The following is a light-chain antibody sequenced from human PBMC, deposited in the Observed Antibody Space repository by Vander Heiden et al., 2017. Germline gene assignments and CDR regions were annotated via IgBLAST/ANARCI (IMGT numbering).Light chain of an antibody. J-gene: IGLJ1*01. CDR3: SSYTTSGTFPYV. CDR1: SSDIGGYSY. V-gene: IGLV2-14*01. CDR2: DVD. Sequence: QSALTQPASVSGSPGPSITISCTGTSSDIGGYSYVSWYQRHPDKAPKLIIYDVDSRPSGVSNRFSGSKSGKTASLTISGLQAEDEAEYYCSSYTTSGTFPYVFGAGTQVTVL.